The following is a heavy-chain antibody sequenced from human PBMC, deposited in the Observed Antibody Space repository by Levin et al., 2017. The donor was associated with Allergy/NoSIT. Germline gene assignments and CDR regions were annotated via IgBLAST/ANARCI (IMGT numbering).Heavy chain of an antibody. J-gene: IGHJ4*02. V-gene: IGHV3-21*01. Sequence: GGSLRLSCAASGFTFSSYSMNWVRQAPGKGLEWVSSISSSSSYIYYADSVKGRFTISRDNAKNSLYLQMNSLRAEDTAVYYCASRGYSGYDYESDDYWGQGTLVTVSS. CDR2: ISSSSSYI. CDR3: ASRGYSGYDYESDDY. D-gene: IGHD5-12*01. CDR1: GFTFSSYS.